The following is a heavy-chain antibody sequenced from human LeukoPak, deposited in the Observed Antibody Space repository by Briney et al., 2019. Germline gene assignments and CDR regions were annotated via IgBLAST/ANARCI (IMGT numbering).Heavy chain of an antibody. CDR2: INPSGGST. Sequence: ASVKVSCKASGYTFTAYYMHWVRQAPGQGLEWMGIINPSGGSTSYAQKFQGRVTMTRDVSTSTVYMELSSLRSEDTAVYYCARDKFGGYDAFDIWGQGTMVTVSS. V-gene: IGHV1-46*01. D-gene: IGHD3-22*01. CDR1: GYTFTAYY. CDR3: ARDKFGGYDAFDI. J-gene: IGHJ3*02.